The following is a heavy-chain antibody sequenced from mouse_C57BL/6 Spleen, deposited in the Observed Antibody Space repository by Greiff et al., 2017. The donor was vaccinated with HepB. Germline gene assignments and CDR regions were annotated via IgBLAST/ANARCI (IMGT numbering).Heavy chain of an antibody. Sequence: VQLQQSGAELVRPGTSVKVSCKASGYAFTNYLIEWVKQRPGQGLEWIGVINPGSGGTNYNEKFKGKATLTADKSSSTAYMQLSSLTSEDSAVYFCAISWGTTVVATDYWGQGTTLTVSS. V-gene: IGHV1-54*01. CDR2: INPGSGGT. J-gene: IGHJ2*01. CDR1: GYAFTNYL. D-gene: IGHD1-1*01. CDR3: AISWGTTVVATDY.